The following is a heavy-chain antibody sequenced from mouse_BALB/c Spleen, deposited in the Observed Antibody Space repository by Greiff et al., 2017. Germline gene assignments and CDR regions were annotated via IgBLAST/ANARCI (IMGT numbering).Heavy chain of an antibody. Sequence: EVQLVESGGGLVQPGGSLKLSCAASGFTFSSYAMSWVRQTPEKRLEWVATISSGGSCTYYPDSVKGRFTISRDNAKNTLYLQMSSLGSEDTAMYYYARSMTAAAWFGYWGQGNLVTVSA. V-gene: IGHV5-9-3*01. J-gene: IGHJ3*01. D-gene: IGHD2-10*02. CDR1: GFTFSSYA. CDR2: ISSGGSCT. CDR3: ARSMTAAAWFGY.